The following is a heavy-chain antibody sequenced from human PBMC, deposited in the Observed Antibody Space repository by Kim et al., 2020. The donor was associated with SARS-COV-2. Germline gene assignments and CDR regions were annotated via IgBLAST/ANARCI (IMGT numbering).Heavy chain of an antibody. Sequence: SETLSLTCTVSGGSISSSSYYWGWIRQPPGKGLEWIGSIYYSGSTYYNPSLKSRVTISVDTSKNQFSLKLSSVTAADTAVYYCARHPRYCSSTSCYALDYWGQGTLVTVSS. V-gene: IGHV4-39*01. J-gene: IGHJ4*02. CDR2: IYYSGST. CDR1: GGSISSSSYY. D-gene: IGHD2-2*01. CDR3: ARHPRYCSSTSCYALDY.